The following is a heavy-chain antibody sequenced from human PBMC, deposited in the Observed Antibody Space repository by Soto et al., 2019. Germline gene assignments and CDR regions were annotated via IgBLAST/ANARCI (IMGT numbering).Heavy chain of an antibody. J-gene: IGHJ6*02. CDR2: ISYDGSNK. V-gene: IGHV3-30-3*01. CDR1: GFTFSSYA. CDR3: ARVKQLTHRGGSMHYYYYGMDV. D-gene: IGHD6-6*01. Sequence: QVQLVESGGGVVQPGRSLRLSCAASGFTFSSYAMHWVRQAPGKGLEWVAVISYDGSNKYYAGSGKGRFTLSRDNSKNTLYLQMTSLRAEDTAVYYCARVKQLTHRGGSMHYYYYGMDVWGQGTKVTVSS.